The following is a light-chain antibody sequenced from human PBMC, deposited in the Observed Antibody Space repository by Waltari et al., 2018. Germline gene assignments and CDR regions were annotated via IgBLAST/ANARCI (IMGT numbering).Light chain of an antibody. Sequence: EIVLTQSPGTLSLSPGERATLSCRASQSVSSSYLAWYQQKPGQAPRLLIYGASSRATSIPDRFSGSGSGTDFTITISRLEPEDVAVYYCQQYGSSPPRAFGQGTKLEIK. CDR2: GAS. CDR1: QSVSSSY. J-gene: IGKJ2*01. CDR3: QQYGSSPPRA. V-gene: IGKV3-20*01.